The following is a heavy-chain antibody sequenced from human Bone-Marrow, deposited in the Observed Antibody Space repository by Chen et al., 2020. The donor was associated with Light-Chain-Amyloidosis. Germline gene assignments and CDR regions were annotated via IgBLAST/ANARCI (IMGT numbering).Heavy chain of an antibody. CDR3: ARVSPRATRGTLRWFDY. D-gene: IGHD3-3*01. V-gene: IGHV4-34*01. J-gene: IGHJ4*02. CDR2: INHSGST. Sequence: VRQPPGKGLEWIGEINHSGSTNYNPSLKSRVTISVDTSKNQFSLKLSSVTAADTAVYYCARVSPRATRGTLRWFDYWGQGTLVTVSS.